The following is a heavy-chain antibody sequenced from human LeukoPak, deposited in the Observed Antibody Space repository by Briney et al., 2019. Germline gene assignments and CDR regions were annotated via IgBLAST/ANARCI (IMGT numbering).Heavy chain of an antibody. CDR2: IYCSGST. V-gene: IGHV4-59*12. CDR1: GGSISSYY. J-gene: IGHJ5*02. Sequence: SETLSLTCTVSGGSISSYYWSWIRQPPGKGLERVGSIYCSGSTYYNPSLKRRVTISVDTSKNNSALKRSSVLAADTALYYWARGTTAEYGGIWFDHWGQGTLVTVSS. D-gene: IGHD4-17*01. CDR3: ARGTTAEYGGIWFDH.